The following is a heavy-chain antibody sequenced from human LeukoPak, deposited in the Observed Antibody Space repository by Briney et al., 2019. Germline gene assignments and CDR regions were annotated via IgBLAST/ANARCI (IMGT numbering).Heavy chain of an antibody. J-gene: IGHJ4*02. Sequence: PGGYLRLSCAASGFTFSSYGIHWVRQAPGKGLEWVTFTRYDGEETYYAESVKGRISISKDNSKNTAYMQKNSLRAEDTAVYYCVKDLRDRFSLYPHLDWGQGTLVTVSS. CDR2: TRYDGEET. CDR1: GFTFSSYG. V-gene: IGHV3-30*02. D-gene: IGHD3-16*01. CDR3: VKDLRDRFSLYPHLD.